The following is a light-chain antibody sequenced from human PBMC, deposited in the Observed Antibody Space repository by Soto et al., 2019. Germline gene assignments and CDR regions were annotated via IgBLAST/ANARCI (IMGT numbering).Light chain of an antibody. CDR2: NTN. CDR1: SGSVSTSYY. J-gene: IGLJ3*02. Sequence: QTVVTQEPSFSVSPGMTVTLTCGLSSGSVSTSYYPSWYQQTPGQAPRTLIYNTNTRSSGVPDRFSGSILGNKAALTITGAQADDESDYYCVLYMGSGIWVFGGGTKLTVL. CDR3: VLYMGSGIWV. V-gene: IGLV8-61*01.